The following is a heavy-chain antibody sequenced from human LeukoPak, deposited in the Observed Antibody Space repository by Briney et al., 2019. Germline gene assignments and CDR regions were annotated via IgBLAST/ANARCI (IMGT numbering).Heavy chain of an antibody. Sequence: ASVKVSCKASGYTFTDYYIHWVRQAPGQGLEWMGWLNPNSGGTNYPQKFQGRVTMTRDTSISTAYMELSRLRSDDTAVYYCARSAMGYYYYYMDVWGKGTTVTVSS. CDR3: ARSAMGYYYYYMDV. J-gene: IGHJ6*03. V-gene: IGHV1-2*02. CDR1: GYTFTDYY. D-gene: IGHD5-18*01. CDR2: LNPNSGGT.